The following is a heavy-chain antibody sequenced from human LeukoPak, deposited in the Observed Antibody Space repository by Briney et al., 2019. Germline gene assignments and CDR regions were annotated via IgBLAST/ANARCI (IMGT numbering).Heavy chain of an antibody. V-gene: IGHV4-4*09. D-gene: IGHD6-13*01. CDR2: IYTSGST. J-gene: IGHJ6*03. CDR3: ARRRIAAAQKKYYYYMDV. Sequence: SETLSLTCTVSGGSISSYYWSWIRQPPGKGLEWIGYIYTSGSTNYNPSLKSRVTISVDTSKNQFSLKLSSVTAADTAVYYCARRRIAAAQKKYYYYMDVWGKGTTVTVSS. CDR1: GGSISSYY.